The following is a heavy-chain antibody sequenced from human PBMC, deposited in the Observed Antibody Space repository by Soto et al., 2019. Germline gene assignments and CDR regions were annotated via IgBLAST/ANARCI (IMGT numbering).Heavy chain of an antibody. CDR2: IYTSGST. J-gene: IGHJ4*02. CDR3: ASSTAAAAFDY. CDR1: GDSISSYY. V-gene: IGHV4-4*07. D-gene: IGHD6-25*01. Sequence: SETVSLTCTVSGDSISSYYWSWIRQPAGKGLEWIGRIYTSGSTNYNPSLKSRVTMSVDTSKNQFSLKLSSVTAADTAVYYCASSTAAAAFDYSGQGTLVPVSS.